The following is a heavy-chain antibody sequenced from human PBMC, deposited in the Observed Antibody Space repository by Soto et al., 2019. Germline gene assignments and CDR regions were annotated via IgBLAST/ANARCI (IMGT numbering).Heavy chain of an antibody. D-gene: IGHD3-22*01. CDR2: IYHSGST. V-gene: IGHV4-4*02. CDR3: ARNLPGVVFITTGAFDI. J-gene: IGHJ3*02. CDR1: GGSISSSNW. Sequence: QVQLQESGPGLVKPSGTLSLTCAVSGGSISSSNWWSWVRQPPGKGLEWIGEIYHSGSTNYNPSLKRQVTLSVDKSKSQFSLKRSSVPAADTAVYYCARNLPGVVFITTGAFDIWGQGTMVTVSS.